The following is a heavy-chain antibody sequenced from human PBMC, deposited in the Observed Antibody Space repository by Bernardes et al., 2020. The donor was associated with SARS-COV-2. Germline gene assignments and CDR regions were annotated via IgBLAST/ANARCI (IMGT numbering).Heavy chain of an antibody. CDR2: INLKSGGT. V-gene: IGHV1-2*02. D-gene: IGHD3-22*01. J-gene: IGHJ3*02. CDR1: GYTFTGHY. CDR3: VRGFDYYDKSGGDAFDI. Sequence: ASVKVSCKSSGYTFTGHYMHWVRQAPGQGLEWIGWINLKSGGTNYEEKFQGRVTMTRDTSTSTAYMELSRLISDDTAVYYCVRGFDYYDKSGGDAFDIWGQGTTVTVSS.